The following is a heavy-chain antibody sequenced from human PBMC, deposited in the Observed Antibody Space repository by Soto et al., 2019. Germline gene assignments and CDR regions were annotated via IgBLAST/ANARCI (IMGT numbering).Heavy chain of an antibody. V-gene: IGHV1-69*13. CDR1: GGTFSSYA. D-gene: IGHD6-19*01. CDR3: AREDSSGWPPLDY. Sequence: GASVKVSCKASGGTFSSYAISWVRQAPGQGLEWMGGIIPIFGTANYAQKFQGRVTITADESTSTAYMELSSLRSEDTAVYYCAREDSSGWPPLDYWGQGTLVTVSS. J-gene: IGHJ4*02. CDR2: IIPIFGTA.